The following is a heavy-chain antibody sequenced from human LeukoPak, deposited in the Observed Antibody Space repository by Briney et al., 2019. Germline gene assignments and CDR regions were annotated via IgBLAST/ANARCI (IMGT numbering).Heavy chain of an antibody. D-gene: IGHD3-22*01. CDR3: ARPYAYYYDSSVSGWFDP. J-gene: IGHJ5*02. CDR1: GGSISSYY. Sequence: SETLSLTCTVSGGSISSYYWSWIRQPPGKGLEWIGYIYYSGSTNYNPSLKSRVTISVDTSKNQFSLKLSSVTAADTAVYYCARPYAYYYDSSVSGWFDPWGQGTLVTVSS. V-gene: IGHV4-59*12. CDR2: IYYSGST.